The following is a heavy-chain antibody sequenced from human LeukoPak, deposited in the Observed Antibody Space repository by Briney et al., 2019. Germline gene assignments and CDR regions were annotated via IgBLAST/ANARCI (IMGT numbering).Heavy chain of an antibody. CDR3: ARELITKWSCGDY. V-gene: IGHV3-7*01. J-gene: IGHJ4*02. CDR2: IKHDGSDR. D-gene: IGHD1-20*01. CDR1: GFTFSTYW. Sequence: GGSLRLSCAASGFTFSTYWMSWVRQAPGEGLEWVANIKHDGSDRNYVDSVRGRFTLSRDNGKNLLHLQMNTLRAEDTAVYYCARELITKWSCGDYWGQGTPVTVSP.